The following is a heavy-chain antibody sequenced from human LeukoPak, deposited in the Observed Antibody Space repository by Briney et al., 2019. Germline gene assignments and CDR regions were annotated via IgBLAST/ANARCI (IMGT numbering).Heavy chain of an antibody. CDR3: ARDRGRQAVAGTYDALDI. CDR1: GFIFSSYA. V-gene: IGHV3-30*04. J-gene: IGHJ3*02. D-gene: IGHD6-19*01. CDR2: ISYDGNNK. Sequence: PGGSLRLSCAASGFIFSSYAMHWVRQAPGKGLEWVAVISYDGNNKFYADSVKGRFIISRDNSKKTLNLQMFRVRTEDMAVYFCARDRGRQAVAGTYDALDIWGLGTVVTVSS.